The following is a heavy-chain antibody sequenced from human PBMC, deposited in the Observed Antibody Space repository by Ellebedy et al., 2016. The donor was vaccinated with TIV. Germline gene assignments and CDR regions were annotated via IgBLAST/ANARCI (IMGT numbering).Heavy chain of an antibody. D-gene: IGHD3-10*01. V-gene: IGHV1-69*04. J-gene: IGHJ4*02. Sequence: AASVKVSCKASGGSFSSYANIWVRQDPGQGLEWMGRIISILGIANYAQKFQGRVTITAEKPTSTAYMELSSLGSEDTAVYYCARVMVRGVMPIDYWGQGTLVTVSS. CDR2: IISILGIA. CDR3: ARVMVRGVMPIDY. CDR1: GGSFSSYA.